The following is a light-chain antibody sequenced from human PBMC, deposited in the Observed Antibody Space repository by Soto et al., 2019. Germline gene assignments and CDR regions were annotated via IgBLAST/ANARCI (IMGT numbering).Light chain of an antibody. CDR1: QTISSW. CDR3: QHYNSYSEA. Sequence: DIQMTQSPSTLSGSVGDRVTITCRASQTISSWWAWYQQKPGKAPKLLIYKASTLKSGVPSRLSGSGSGTEFTITISSLQPEDFATYYCQHYNSYSEAFGQGTKVEL. CDR2: KAS. J-gene: IGKJ1*01. V-gene: IGKV1-5*03.